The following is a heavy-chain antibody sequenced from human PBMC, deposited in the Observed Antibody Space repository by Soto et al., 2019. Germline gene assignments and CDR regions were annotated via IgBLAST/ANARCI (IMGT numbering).Heavy chain of an antibody. V-gene: IGHV5-51*03. CDR1: GYSFTSYR. Sequence: EVQLVQSGAEVKKPGESLKISCKGSGYSFTSYRIGWVRQMPGKGLEWMGIIYPGDSDTRYSPSFQGQVAISADKFISAAYLQWSSVKASDTAMYYCASRGRGIGGYYFGMDVWGQGTTVTVSS. CDR2: IYPGDSDT. CDR3: ASRGRGIGGYYFGMDV. D-gene: IGHD3-16*01. J-gene: IGHJ6*02.